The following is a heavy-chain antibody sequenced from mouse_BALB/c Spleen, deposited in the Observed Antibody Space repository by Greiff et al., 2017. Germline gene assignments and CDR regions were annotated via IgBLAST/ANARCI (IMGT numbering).Heavy chain of an antibody. CDR1: GYTFTSYW. V-gene: IGHV1-7*01. CDR3: ARHYDGSSDAMDY. D-gene: IGHD1-1*01. Sequence: VKLVESGAELAKPGASVKMSCKASGYTFTSYWMHWVKQRPGQGLEWIGYINPSTGYTEYNQKFKDKATLTADKSSSTAYMQLSSLTSEDSAVYYCARHYDGSSDAMDYWGQGTSVTVSS. J-gene: IGHJ4*01. CDR2: INPSTGYT.